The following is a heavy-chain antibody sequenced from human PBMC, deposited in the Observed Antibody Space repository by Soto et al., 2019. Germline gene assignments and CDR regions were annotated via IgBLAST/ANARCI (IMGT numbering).Heavy chain of an antibody. V-gene: IGHV1-8*01. CDR1: GYTFTTYD. CDR3: VRGSGELVDP. J-gene: IGHJ5*02. D-gene: IGHD3-10*01. CDR2: MNPSTGTT. Sequence: ASVKVSCKASGYTFTTYDINWVRLAPGQGPEWMGWMNPSTGTTGYVQKFQGRVSMTRDTSISTAYMELRSLRSEDSAVYYCVRGSGELVDPWGQGTLVTVSS.